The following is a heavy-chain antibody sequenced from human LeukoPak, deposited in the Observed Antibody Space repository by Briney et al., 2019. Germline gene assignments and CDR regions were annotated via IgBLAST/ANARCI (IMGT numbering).Heavy chain of an antibody. CDR1: GFTFDDYA. Sequence: GGSLRLSCAASGFTFDDYAMHWVRQAPGKGLEWVSGISWNSGSIGYADSVKGRFIISRDNAKNALYLQMNSLRVEDTAFYYCAKDNRRHYTSGPNPDSLHWGQGALVTVSS. CDR3: AKDNRRHYTSGPNPDSLH. D-gene: IGHD6-19*01. J-gene: IGHJ4*02. V-gene: IGHV3-9*01. CDR2: ISWNSGSI.